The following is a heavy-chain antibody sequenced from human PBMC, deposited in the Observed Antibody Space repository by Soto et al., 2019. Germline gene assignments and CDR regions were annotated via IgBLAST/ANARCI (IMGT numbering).Heavy chain of an antibody. J-gene: IGHJ3*02. CDR1: GYSFTSYW. Sequence: GESLKISCKGSGYSFTSYWIGWVRQMPGKGLEWMGIIYPGDSDTRYSPSFQGQVTISADKSISTAYLQWSSLKASDTAMYYCARRERIWDCSGDSCYKGAFDIWGQGTMVTVSS. CDR2: IYPGDSDT. V-gene: IGHV5-51*01. D-gene: IGHD2-15*01. CDR3: ARRERIWDCSGDSCYKGAFDI.